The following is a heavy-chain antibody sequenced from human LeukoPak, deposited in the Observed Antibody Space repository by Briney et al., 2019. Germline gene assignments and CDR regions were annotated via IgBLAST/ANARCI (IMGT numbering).Heavy chain of an antibody. CDR3: ARTQYYDFWSGYPQADYYDSSGYRGDAFDI. Sequence: SETLSLTCTVSGGSISSSSYYWGWIRQPPGKGLEWIGRIYYSGSTYYNPSLKSRVTVSVDTSKNQFSLKLSSVTAADTAVYYCARTQYYDFWSGYPQADYYDSSGYRGDAFDIWGQGTMVTVSS. CDR1: GGSISSSSYY. CDR2: IYYSGST. V-gene: IGHV4-39*07. D-gene: IGHD3-22*01. J-gene: IGHJ3*02.